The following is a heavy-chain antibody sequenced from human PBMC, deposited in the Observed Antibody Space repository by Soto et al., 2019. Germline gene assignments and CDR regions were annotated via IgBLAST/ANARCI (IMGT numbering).Heavy chain of an antibody. Sequence: GASVKPSWKASGYALAGYSLHWARQSHRQGLEWMGWINPNSGGTNYAQKFQGWVTMTRDTSISTAYMELSRLRSDDTAVYYCARGVRIAAGGILNWFDPWGQGTLVTVSS. J-gene: IGHJ5*02. CDR3: ARGVRIAAGGILNWFDP. D-gene: IGHD6-13*01. CDR2: INPNSGGT. V-gene: IGHV1-2*04. CDR1: GYALAGYS.